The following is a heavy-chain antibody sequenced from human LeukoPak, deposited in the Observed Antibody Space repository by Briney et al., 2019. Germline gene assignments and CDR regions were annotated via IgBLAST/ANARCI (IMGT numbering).Heavy chain of an antibody. CDR1: GFSFSNYG. CDR2: IWFDGSNK. J-gene: IGHJ4*02. Sequence: GGSLRLSCAASGFSFSNYGMHWVRQAPGKGLEWVALIWFDGSNKDYADSVKGRFTISRDNSKNTLYLQMNSLRAEDTAVYYCARTSYDSTWAMDFFDFWGQGSLVTVSS. CDR3: ARTSYDSTWAMDFFDF. D-gene: IGHD3-22*01. V-gene: IGHV3-33*01.